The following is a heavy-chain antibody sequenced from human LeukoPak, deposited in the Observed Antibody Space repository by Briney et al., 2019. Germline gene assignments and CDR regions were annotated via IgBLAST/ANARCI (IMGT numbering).Heavy chain of an antibody. Sequence: GGSLRLSCAASGFTFTRYWMSWVRQAPGKGLEWVSYISSSGSTIYYADSVKGRFTISRDNAKNSLYLQMNSLRAEDTAVYYCAELGITMIGGVWGKGTTVTISS. V-gene: IGHV3-48*03. CDR1: GFTFTRYW. CDR3: AELGITMIGGV. J-gene: IGHJ6*04. D-gene: IGHD3-10*02. CDR2: ISSSGSTI.